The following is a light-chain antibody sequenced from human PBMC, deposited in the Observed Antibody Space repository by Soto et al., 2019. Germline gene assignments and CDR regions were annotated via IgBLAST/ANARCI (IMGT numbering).Light chain of an antibody. V-gene: IGLV2-23*02. CDR1: SSDVGTYTL. CDR3: SSYAGPITFYV. CDR2: EVN. J-gene: IGLJ1*01. Sequence: QSALTQPASVSGSPGQSITISCTGTSSDVGTYTLVSWYQQHPGKAPKLVIYEVNKRPAGVSKRFSGSKSGDTASLTISGLQAEDEADYYCSSYAGPITFYVFGTGTKLTGL.